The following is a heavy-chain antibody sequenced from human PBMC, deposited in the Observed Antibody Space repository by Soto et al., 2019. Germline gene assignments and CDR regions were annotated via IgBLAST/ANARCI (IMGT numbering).Heavy chain of an antibody. J-gene: IGHJ4*02. CDR3: ARDHDSSGYSFFDY. CDR2: ISYDGSNK. Sequence: GGSLRLSCVASGFTFSSYAMHWVRQAPGKGLEWVAVISYDGSNKYYADSVKGRFTISRDNSKNTLYLQMNSLRAEDTAVYYCARDHDSSGYSFFDYWGQGTLVTVSS. V-gene: IGHV3-30-3*01. CDR1: GFTFSSYA. D-gene: IGHD3-22*01.